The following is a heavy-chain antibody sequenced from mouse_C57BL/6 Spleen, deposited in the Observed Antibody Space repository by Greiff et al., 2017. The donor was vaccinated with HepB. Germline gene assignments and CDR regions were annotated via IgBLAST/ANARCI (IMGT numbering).Heavy chain of an antibody. CDR2: IDPENGDT. D-gene: IGHD3-2*02. V-gene: IGHV14-4*01. CDR1: GFNIKDDY. Sequence: EVKLQESGAELVRPGASVKLSCTASGFNIKDDYMHWVKQRPEQGLEWIGWIDPENGDTEYASKFQGKATITADTSSNTAYLQLSSLTSEDTAVYYCTTSSGLDYWGQGTTLTVSS. J-gene: IGHJ2*01. CDR3: TTSSGLDY.